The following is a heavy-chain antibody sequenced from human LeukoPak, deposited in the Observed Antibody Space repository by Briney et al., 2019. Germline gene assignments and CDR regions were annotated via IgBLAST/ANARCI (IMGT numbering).Heavy chain of an antibody. CDR3: ARDRYNWNSGGSFDY. Sequence: GGSLRLSCTASGFSFSSFSMNWVRQTPGKGPEWVSHISVSGRIFYADSVNGRVTISRDNAKSSLYLQMNSLRAEDTALYYCARDRYNWNSGGSFDYWGQGTLVTVSS. V-gene: IGHV3-48*04. J-gene: IGHJ4*02. CDR1: GFSFSSFS. CDR2: ISVSGRI. D-gene: IGHD1-7*01.